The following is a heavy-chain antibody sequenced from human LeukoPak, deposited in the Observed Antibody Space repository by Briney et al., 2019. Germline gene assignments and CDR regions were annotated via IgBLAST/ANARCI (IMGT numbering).Heavy chain of an antibody. V-gene: IGHV3-21*01. Sequence: GGSLRLSCAASGFTFSIYSMNWVRQAPGKGLEWVSSISSSSSYIYYADSVKGRFTISRDNAKNSLYLQMNSLRAEDTAVYYCARGGYSSSNWFDPWGQGTLVTVSS. J-gene: IGHJ5*02. CDR1: GFTFSIYS. CDR2: ISSSSSYI. CDR3: ARGGYSSSNWFDP. D-gene: IGHD6-6*01.